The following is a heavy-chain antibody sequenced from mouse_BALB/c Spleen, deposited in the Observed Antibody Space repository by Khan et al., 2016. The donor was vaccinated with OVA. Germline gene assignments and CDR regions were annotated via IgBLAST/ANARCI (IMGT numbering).Heavy chain of an antibody. Sequence: AASGVDFSRYWMSWVRQAPGKGLEWIGEINPDSSTINYTPSLKDKFIISRDNAKNTLYLQMSKVRSEDTALYYCARPYRYDGKAWFAYWGQGTLVTVSA. CDR3: ARPYRYDGKAWFAY. V-gene: IGHV4-1*02. CDR2: INPDSSTI. J-gene: IGHJ3*01. CDR1: GVDFSRYW. D-gene: IGHD2-14*01.